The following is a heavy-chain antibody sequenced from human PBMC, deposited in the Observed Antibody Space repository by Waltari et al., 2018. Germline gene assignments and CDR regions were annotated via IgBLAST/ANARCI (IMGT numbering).Heavy chain of an antibody. D-gene: IGHD2-8*02. Sequence: QVQLVQSGAEVKKPGASVKVSCKASGYTFTSYAMHWVRQAPGQRLEWMGWINAGKGNTKYSQQFQGRVTITREKSASTAYMELSSLRSEDTAVYYCARDRGPHCTGGVCYAVDDYWGQGTLVTVSS. CDR2: INAGKGNT. CDR1: GYTFTSYA. J-gene: IGHJ4*02. V-gene: IGHV1-3*01. CDR3: ARDRGPHCTGGVCYAVDDY.